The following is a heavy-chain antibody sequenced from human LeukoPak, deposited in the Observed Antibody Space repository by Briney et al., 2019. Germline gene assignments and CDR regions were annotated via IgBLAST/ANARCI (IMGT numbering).Heavy chain of an antibody. V-gene: IGHV1-2*02. D-gene: IGHD3-22*01. CDR1: GYTFTGYY. J-gene: IGHJ4*02. Sequence: ASVKVSCKASGYTFTGYYMHWVRQAPGQGLEWMGWINPNSGGTDYAQKFQGRVTMTRDTSISTAYMELSRLTSDDTAVYYCATDYYDSSGYYLYWGQGTLVTVSS. CDR3: ATDYYDSSGYYLY. CDR2: INPNSGGT.